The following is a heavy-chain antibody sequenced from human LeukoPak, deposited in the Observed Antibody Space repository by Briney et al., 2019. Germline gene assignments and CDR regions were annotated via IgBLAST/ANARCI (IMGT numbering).Heavy chain of an antibody. CDR2: IRSKAYGGTT. CDR3: TSTIEEYYYDSSGYYSYGDY. CDR1: GFTFGDYA. Sequence: GGSLRLSCTASGFTFGDYAMSWLRQAPGKGLEWVGFIRSKAYGGTTEYAASVKGRFTISRDDSKSIAYLQMNSLKTEDTAVYYCTSTIEEYYYDSSGYYSYGDYWGQGTLVTVPS. J-gene: IGHJ4*02. D-gene: IGHD3-22*01. V-gene: IGHV3-49*03.